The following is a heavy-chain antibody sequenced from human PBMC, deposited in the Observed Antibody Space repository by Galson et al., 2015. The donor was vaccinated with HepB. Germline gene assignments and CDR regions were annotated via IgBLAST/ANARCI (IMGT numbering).Heavy chain of an antibody. Sequence: SVKVSCKASGYTLTNYHFHWVRQAPGQEPEWTGKIFAGGGGTRSAERFQGRVTLTRDSSTSTIYMEVNSLTSDDTAVYYCARETPDTYYFDYWGQGTLVTVSS. J-gene: IGHJ4*02. CDR1: GYTLTNYH. CDR2: IFAGGGGT. V-gene: IGHV1-46*01. D-gene: IGHD2-15*01. CDR3: ARETPDTYYFDY.